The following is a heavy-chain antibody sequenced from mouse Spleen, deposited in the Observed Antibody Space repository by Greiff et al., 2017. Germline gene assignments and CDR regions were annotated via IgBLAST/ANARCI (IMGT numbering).Heavy chain of an antibody. Sequence: EVQLQQSGPELVKPGDSVKISCKASGYSFTGYFMNWVMQSHGKSLEWIGRINPYNGDTFYNQKFKGKATLTVDKSSSTAHMELRSLTSEDSAVYYCARNYGTLLYYFDYWGQGTTLTVSS. J-gene: IGHJ2*01. CDR3: ARNYGTLLYYFDY. D-gene: IGHD1-1*01. CDR1: GYSFTGYF. CDR2: INPYNGDT. V-gene: IGHV1-20*01.